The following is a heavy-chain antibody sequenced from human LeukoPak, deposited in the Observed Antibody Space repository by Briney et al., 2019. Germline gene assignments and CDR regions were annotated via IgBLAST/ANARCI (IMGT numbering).Heavy chain of an antibody. D-gene: IGHD2-2*01. CDR1: GYTFTDYY. Sequence: ASVKVSCKVSGYTFTDYYMHWVQQAPGKGLEWMGLVDPEDGETIYAEKFQDRVTITADTSTDTAYMELSSLRSEDTAVYYCATAEGRVPAAMNWFDPWGQGTLVTVSS. CDR2: VDPEDGET. J-gene: IGHJ5*02. CDR3: ATAEGRVPAAMNWFDP. V-gene: IGHV1-69-2*01.